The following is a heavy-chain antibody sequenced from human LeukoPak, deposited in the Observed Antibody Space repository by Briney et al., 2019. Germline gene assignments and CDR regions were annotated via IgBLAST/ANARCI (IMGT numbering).Heavy chain of an antibody. D-gene: IGHD4-11*01. Sequence: GGSLRLSCAASGFTVSSNYMSWVRQAPGKGLEWVSVIYSGGSTYYADSVKGRFTISRDNSKNTLYLQMNSLRAEDTAVYYCAKESARYSNGYFDYWGQGTLVTVSS. V-gene: IGHV3-53*05. J-gene: IGHJ4*02. CDR1: GFTVSSNY. CDR3: AKESARYSNGYFDY. CDR2: IYSGGST.